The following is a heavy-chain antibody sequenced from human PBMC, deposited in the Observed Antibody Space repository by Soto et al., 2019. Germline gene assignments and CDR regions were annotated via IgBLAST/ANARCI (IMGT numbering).Heavy chain of an antibody. CDR3: ARDLYYYDTSGRSYGMDV. Sequence: SETLSLTCTVSDDSITSGDYYWSWVRQPPGKGLEWIGYIYYSGATYYNPSLKSRLTISVNTSKSQFSLGLTSVTAADTAVYYCARDLYYYDTSGRSYGMDVWGQGTTVTVSS. CDR1: DDSITSGDYY. D-gene: IGHD3-22*01. J-gene: IGHJ6*02. V-gene: IGHV4-30-4*01. CDR2: IYYSGAT.